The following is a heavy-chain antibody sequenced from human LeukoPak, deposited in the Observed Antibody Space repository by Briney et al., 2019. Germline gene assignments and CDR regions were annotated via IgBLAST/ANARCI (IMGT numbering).Heavy chain of an antibody. CDR1: GGSISSGGYY. J-gene: IGHJ4*02. CDR2: IYHSGST. V-gene: IGHV4-30-2*01. CDR3: ARGPSIAARFFDY. D-gene: IGHD6-6*01. Sequence: PSQTLSLTCTVSGGSISSGGYYWSWIRQPPGKGLEWIGYIYHSGSTYYNPSLKGRVTISVDRSKNQFSLKLSSVTAADTAVYYCARGPSIAARFFDYWGQGTLVTVSS.